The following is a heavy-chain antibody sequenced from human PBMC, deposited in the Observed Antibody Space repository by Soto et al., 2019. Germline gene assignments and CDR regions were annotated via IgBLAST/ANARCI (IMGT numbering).Heavy chain of an antibody. CDR2: ISGSGGST. D-gene: IGHD3-22*01. CDR3: AKGGSVDTMIVVVITTADFDL. CDR1: GFTFSSYA. V-gene: IGHV3-23*01. Sequence: PGGSLRLSCAASGFTFSSYAMSWVRQAPGKGLEWVSAISGSGGSTYYADSVKGRFTISRDNSKNTLYLQMNSLRAEDTAVYYCAKGGSVDTMIVVVITTADFDLWGRGTLVT. J-gene: IGHJ2*01.